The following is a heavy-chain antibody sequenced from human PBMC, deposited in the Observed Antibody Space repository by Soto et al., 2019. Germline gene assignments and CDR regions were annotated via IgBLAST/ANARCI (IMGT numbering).Heavy chain of an antibody. J-gene: IGHJ6*03. CDR2: ISSNGVGT. V-gene: IGHV3-64*01. CDR1: GFTLSGYA. Sequence: EVQLAESGGGLAQPGGSLRLSCAASGFTLSGYAMDWVRQAPGKGLEYVSGISSNGVGTYYAKSVQGRFTISRDNSKNTVYLQMGSLRPGDRAVYYCARRARPDFYYMDVWGKGTTV. D-gene: IGHD6-6*01. CDR3: ARRARPDFYYMDV.